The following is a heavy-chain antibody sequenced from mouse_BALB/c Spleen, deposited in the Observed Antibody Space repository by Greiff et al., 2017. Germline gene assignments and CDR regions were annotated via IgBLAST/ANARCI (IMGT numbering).Heavy chain of an antibody. V-gene: IGHV1-80*01. Sequence: QVQLKESGAELVRPGSSVKISCKASGYAFSSYWMNWVKQRPGQGLEWIGQIYPGDGDTNYNGKFKGKATLTADKSSSTAYMQLSSLTSEDSAVYFCAIYYGNPYFDYWGQGTTLTVSS. CDR2: IYPGDGDT. D-gene: IGHD2-1*01. CDR1: GYAFSSYW. CDR3: AIYYGNPYFDY. J-gene: IGHJ2*01.